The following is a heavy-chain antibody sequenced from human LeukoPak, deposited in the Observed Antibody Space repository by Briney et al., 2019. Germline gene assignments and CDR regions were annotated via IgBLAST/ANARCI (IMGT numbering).Heavy chain of an antibody. J-gene: IGHJ5*02. Sequence: SETLSLTCTVSGGSISSSGYYWGWIRQPPGKGLEWIGSIYYSGSTYYSPSLKSRVTISVDTSKNQFSLRLSSVTAADTAMYFCARQKDCSSTSCYPNWFDPWGQGTLVTVSP. CDR1: GGSISSSGYY. CDR2: IYYSGST. V-gene: IGHV4-39*01. CDR3: ARQKDCSSTSCYPNWFDP. D-gene: IGHD2-2*01.